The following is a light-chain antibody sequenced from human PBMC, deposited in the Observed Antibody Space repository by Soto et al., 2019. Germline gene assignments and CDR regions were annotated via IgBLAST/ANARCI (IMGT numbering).Light chain of an antibody. V-gene: IGKV3-15*01. J-gene: IGKJ2*01. CDR3: QYHSYWPS. CDR1: QSVATN. CDR2: SAS. Sequence: IVMTQSPATLSVSPGERATLSCRASQSVATNLAWYQQKPGQAPSLLIHSASTRATGVPARFSGSGSGKDYTLTISSLQSDDFAVYCCQYHSYWPSFGQGTNLEIK.